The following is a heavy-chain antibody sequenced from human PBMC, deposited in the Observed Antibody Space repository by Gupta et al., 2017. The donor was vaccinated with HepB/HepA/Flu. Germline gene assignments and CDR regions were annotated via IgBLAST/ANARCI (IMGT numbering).Heavy chain of an antibody. CDR2: IASTARNI. CDR1: GFTFNNYE. D-gene: IGHD3-22*01. J-gene: IGHJ4*01. V-gene: IGHV3-48*03. Sequence: EVQLVESGGGLIPPGGSLRLSCAASGFTFNNYEMNWVRQAPGRGLEWVSYIASTARNIYYADSVKGRFLISRDNAKNSVYLQLNSLRVEDXAXYYCARXTTDHFDRSGLNPKHLEYWGQGTLVTASS. CDR3: ARXTTDHFDRSGLNPKHLEY.